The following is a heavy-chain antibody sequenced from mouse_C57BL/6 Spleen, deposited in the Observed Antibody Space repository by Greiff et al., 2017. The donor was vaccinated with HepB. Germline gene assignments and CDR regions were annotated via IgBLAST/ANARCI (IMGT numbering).Heavy chain of an antibody. D-gene: IGHD2-4*01. V-gene: IGHV1-63*01. Sequence: QVQLQQSGAELVRPGTSVKMSCKASGYTFTNYWIGWAKQRPGHGLEWIGDIYPGGGYTNYNEKFKGKATLTADKSSSTAYMQFSSLTSEDSAIYYCARIYYDYDVGNFFDCWGQGTTLTVSS. CDR1: GYTFTNYW. J-gene: IGHJ2*01. CDR3: ARIYYDYDVGNFFDC. CDR2: IYPGGGYT.